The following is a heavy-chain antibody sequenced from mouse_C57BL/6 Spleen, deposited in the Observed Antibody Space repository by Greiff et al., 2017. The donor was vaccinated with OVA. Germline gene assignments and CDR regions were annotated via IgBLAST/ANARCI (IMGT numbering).Heavy chain of an antibody. J-gene: IGHJ1*03. V-gene: IGHV1-82*01. CDR2: IYPGDGDT. CDR1: GYAFSSSW. CDR3: ARWGITTALDV. D-gene: IGHD1-2*01. Sequence: QVQLKESGPELVKPGASVKISCKASGYAFSSSWMNWVKQRPGKGLEWIGRIYPGDGDTNYNGKFKGKATLTADKSSSTAYMQLSSLTSEDSAVYFCARWGITTALDVWGTGTTVTVSS.